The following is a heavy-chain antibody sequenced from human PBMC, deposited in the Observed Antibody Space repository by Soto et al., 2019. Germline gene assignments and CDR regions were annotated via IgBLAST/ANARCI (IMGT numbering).Heavy chain of an antibody. CDR3: ARDLSYSGSYDY. CDR1: GYTFTGYY. CDR2: INPNSGGT. J-gene: IGHJ4*02. D-gene: IGHD1-26*01. Sequence: ASVKVSCKASGYTFTGYYMHWVRQAPGQGLEWMGWINPNSGGTNYAQKFQGRVTMTRDTSISTAYMELSRLRSDDTAVYYCARDLSYSGSYDYWGQGAMVTVSS. V-gene: IGHV1-2*02.